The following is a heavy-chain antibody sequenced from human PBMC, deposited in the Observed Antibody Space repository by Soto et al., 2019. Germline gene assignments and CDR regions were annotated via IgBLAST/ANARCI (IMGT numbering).Heavy chain of an antibody. CDR2: IKGSHAGGTT. D-gene: IGHD1-26*01. J-gene: IGHJ4*02. CDR3: ATEGGYPGSNFYGAY. CDR1: GFTFTKAY. Sequence: EVQLVESGGGLVEPGGSIRLSCVASGFTFTKAYMTWVRQAPGKGLEWVGRIKGSHAGGTTDYATSVKGRFTISRDDSKNTLYLQRNSLITEDTSVYYCATEGGYPGSNFYGAYWGQGTLVTVSS. V-gene: IGHV3-15*01.